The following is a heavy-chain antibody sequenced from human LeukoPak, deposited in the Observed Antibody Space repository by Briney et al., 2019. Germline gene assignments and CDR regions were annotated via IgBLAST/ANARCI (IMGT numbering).Heavy chain of an antibody. CDR2: ISSSGST. CDR1: GGSISSYY. D-gene: IGHD2-2*01. V-gene: IGHV4-4*07. Sequence: PSETLSLTCTVSGGSISSYYWSWIRQPAGKGLEWIGRISSSGSTNYNPSLRSRITMSADTSKNQFSLKLSSVTAADTAVYYCARDRPTPGDCTSTTCYRWFDPWGQGTLVSVSS. CDR3: ARDRPTPGDCTSTTCYRWFDP. J-gene: IGHJ5*02.